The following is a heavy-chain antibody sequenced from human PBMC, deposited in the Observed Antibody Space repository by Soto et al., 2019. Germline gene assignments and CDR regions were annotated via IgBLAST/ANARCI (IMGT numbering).Heavy chain of an antibody. V-gene: IGHV4-59*01. J-gene: IGHJ4*02. CDR3: ARAPMVYARPFDY. Sequence: SETLSLTCTVSDGSISNFYWSWIRQPPGKGLEWIGYISSSGNTNYNPSLKSRVSISVDTSKNQFSLNLTSVTAADTAVYYCARAPMVYARPFDYWGQGTLVTVSS. CDR1: DGSISNFY. CDR2: ISSSGNT. D-gene: IGHD2-8*01.